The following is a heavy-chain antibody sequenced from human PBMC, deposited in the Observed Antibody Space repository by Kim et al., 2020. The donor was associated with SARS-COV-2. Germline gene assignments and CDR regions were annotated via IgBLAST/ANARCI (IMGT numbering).Heavy chain of an antibody. D-gene: IGHD3-10*01. CDR2: INEGGSEK. J-gene: IGHJ4*02. CDR1: GFSFSRFW. Sequence: GGSLRLSCAVSGFSFSRFWMSWVRQAPGKGLEWVANINEGGSEKYYVDSVKGRFTISRDNAKNSLFLQMNSLRAEDTAVYFCASGGDLDYWGQGTLVTVSS. CDR3: ASGGDLDY. V-gene: IGHV3-7*01.